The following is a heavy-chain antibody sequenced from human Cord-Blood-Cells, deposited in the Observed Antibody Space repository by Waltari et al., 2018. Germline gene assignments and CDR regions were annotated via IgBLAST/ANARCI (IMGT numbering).Heavy chain of an antibody. V-gene: IGHV4-34*01. CDR3: ARFGLLSIAARPYYFDY. CDR2: INHSGST. J-gene: IGHJ4*02. CDR1: GGSFSGYY. D-gene: IGHD6-6*01. Sequence: QVQLQQWGAGLLTPSETLSLTCAVYGGSFSGYYWSWIRQPPGKGLGWIGEINHSGSTNYNPSLKSRVTISVDTSKNQFSLKLSSVTAADTAVYYCARFGLLSIAARPYYFDYWGQGTLVTVSS.